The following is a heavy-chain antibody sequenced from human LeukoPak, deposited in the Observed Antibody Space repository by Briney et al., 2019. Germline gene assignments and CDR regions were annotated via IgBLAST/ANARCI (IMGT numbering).Heavy chain of an antibody. CDR1: GYSFTAQY. Sequence: ASVKVSCKASGYSFTAQYMHWLRQAPGQGLEWMGWINPNNGDTKYAQSFLGRAIMTRDTSTTTAYMELSSLRSDDTAVYFCACYPRSVSTPPFDYWRQGTLVIVSS. CDR2: INPNNGDT. D-gene: IGHD2-2*01. V-gene: IGHV1-2*02. CDR3: ACYPRSVSTPPFDY. J-gene: IGHJ4*02.